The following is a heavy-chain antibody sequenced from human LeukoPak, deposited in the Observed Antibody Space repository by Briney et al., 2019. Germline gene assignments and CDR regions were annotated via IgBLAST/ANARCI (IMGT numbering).Heavy chain of an antibody. CDR2: IYYSGST. CDR1: GGSISSGGYY. D-gene: IGHD3-22*01. Sequence: SQTLSLTCTVSGGSISSGGYYWSWIRQHPGKGLEWIGYIYYSGSTYYNPSLKSRVTISVDTSKNQFSLKLSSVTAADTAVYYCARGDSYYDSSGYLDYWGQGTLVTVSS. J-gene: IGHJ4*02. CDR3: ARGDSYYDSSGYLDY. V-gene: IGHV4-31*03.